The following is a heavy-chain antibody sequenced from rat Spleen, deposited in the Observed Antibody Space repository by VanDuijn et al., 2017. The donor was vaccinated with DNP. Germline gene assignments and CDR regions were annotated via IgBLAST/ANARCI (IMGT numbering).Heavy chain of an antibody. D-gene: IGHD1-6*01. CDR2: ISASGSKT. V-gene: IGHV5-25*01. CDR3: ARLMYTTEYYYLYYYVMDA. J-gene: IGHJ4*01. Sequence: EVQLVESGGGLVQPGGSLKLSCAASGFTFSNYYMAWVRQAPKKGLEWVATISASGSKTFYPDSVKGRFTISRDYAKSSLYLQMNSLKSEDTATYYCARLMYTTEYYYLYYYVMDAWGQGTSVTVSS. CDR1: GFTFSNYY.